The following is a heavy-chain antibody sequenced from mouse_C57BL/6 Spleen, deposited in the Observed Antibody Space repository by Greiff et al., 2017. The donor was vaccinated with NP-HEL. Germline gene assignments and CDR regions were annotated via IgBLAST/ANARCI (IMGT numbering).Heavy chain of an antibody. D-gene: IGHD2-3*01. J-gene: IGHJ2*01. Sequence: VQLQQSGTVLARPGASVKMSCKTSGYTFTSYWMHWVKQRPGQGLEWIGAIHPGNSDTSYNQKFKGKAKLTAVTSASTAYMELSSLTNEDSAVYYCTKEDGYFFDYWGQGTTLTVSS. CDR2: IHPGNSDT. CDR3: TKEDGYFFDY. CDR1: GYTFTSYW. V-gene: IGHV1-5*01.